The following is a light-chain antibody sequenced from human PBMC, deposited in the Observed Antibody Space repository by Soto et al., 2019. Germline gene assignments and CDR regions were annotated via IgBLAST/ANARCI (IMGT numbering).Light chain of an antibody. V-gene: IGLV2-14*01. CDR2: DVS. CDR1: SSDVGGYNY. J-gene: IGLJ3*02. CDR3: SSYTTSSTWV. Sequence: QSVLTQPASVSGSPGQSITISCTGTSSDVGGYNYVSWHQQHPGKAPKLMIYDVSNRPSGVSNRFSGSKSGNTASLTISGLQAEDEAYYYCSSYTTSSTWVFGGGTKLTVL.